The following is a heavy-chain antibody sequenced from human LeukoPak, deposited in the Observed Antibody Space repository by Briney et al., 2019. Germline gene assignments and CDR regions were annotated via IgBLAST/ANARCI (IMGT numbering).Heavy chain of an antibody. J-gene: IGHJ4*02. D-gene: IGHD3-9*01. CDR1: GFTFSSYN. Sequence: GGSLRLSCAASGFTFSSYNMNWVRQAPGKGLEWVSSISSSSSYMYYADSVKGRFTISRDNAKNSLYLQVNSLRAEDTAVYYCARPRGLTEDYFDYWGQGTLVTVSS. V-gene: IGHV3-21*01. CDR3: ARPRGLTEDYFDY. CDR2: ISSSSSYM.